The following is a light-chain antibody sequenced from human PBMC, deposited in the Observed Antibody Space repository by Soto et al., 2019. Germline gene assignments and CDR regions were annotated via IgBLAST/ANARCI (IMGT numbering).Light chain of an antibody. Sequence: QSVLTQPPSVSGAPGQRVTISCTGSSSNIEAGYDVHWYQQLPGTAPKLLIYADSNRPSGVPDRFSGSKSGTSASLAITGLQAEDEADYYCQSYDSSLVIFGGGTKVTVL. CDR1: SSNIEAGYD. CDR3: QSYDSSLVI. CDR2: ADS. V-gene: IGLV1-40*01. J-gene: IGLJ2*01.